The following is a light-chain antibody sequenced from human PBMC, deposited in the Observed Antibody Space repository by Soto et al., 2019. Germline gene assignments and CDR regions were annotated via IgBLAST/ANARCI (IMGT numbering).Light chain of an antibody. V-gene: IGLV2-8*01. CDR1: SSDVGDYNY. CDR3: SSYAGSNIVL. J-gene: IGLJ2*01. CDR2: EVS. Sequence: QSVLTQPPSASGSPGQSVTISCTGTSSDVGDYNYVSWYQQHPGKAPKVMIYEVSKRPSGVPDRFSGSKSGNTASLTVSGLQAEDEADYYCSSYAGSNIVLFGGGTKLTVL.